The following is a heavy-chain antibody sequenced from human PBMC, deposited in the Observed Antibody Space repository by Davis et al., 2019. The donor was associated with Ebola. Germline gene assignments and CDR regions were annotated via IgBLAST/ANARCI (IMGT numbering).Heavy chain of an antibody. J-gene: IGHJ4*02. D-gene: IGHD2-8*01. CDR2: INPNSGGT. Sequence: ASVKVSCKASGYTFTSYYMHWVRQAPGQGLEWMGWINPNSGGTNYAQKFQGRVTMTRDTSISTAYMELSRLRSDDTAVYYCARDWGVNYFFDYWGQGTLVTVSS. V-gene: IGHV1-2*02. CDR3: ARDWGVNYFFDY. CDR1: GYTFTSYY.